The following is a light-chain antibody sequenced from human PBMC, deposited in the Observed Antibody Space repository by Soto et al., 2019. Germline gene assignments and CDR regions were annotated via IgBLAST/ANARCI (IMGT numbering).Light chain of an antibody. CDR3: QQYNTYPWT. J-gene: IGKJ1*01. CDR2: DAS. V-gene: IGKV1-5*01. CDR1: QNINSW. Sequence: DIQMTQSPSTLSASVGARVTITCRASQNINSWLAWYQQKPGKAPKLLLYDASALQSGVPSRFSGSGSGTDFTLTISRLHPDDFATYYCQQYNTYPWTFGQGTKVDIK.